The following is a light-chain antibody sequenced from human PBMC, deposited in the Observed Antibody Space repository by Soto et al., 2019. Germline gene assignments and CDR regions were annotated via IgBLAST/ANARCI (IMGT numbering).Light chain of an antibody. CDR3: VTWDTSLRTGV. CDR2: NNN. J-gene: IGLJ3*02. Sequence: QSVLTQPPSVSAAPGQKVTISCSGSRSNIGNNYVAWYQQFPGTVPKLLIYNNNGRPLGTPDRISGSASGTSATLTITGLQTEDEADYFCVTWDTSLRTGVIGGGTKLTVL. V-gene: IGLV1-51*01. CDR1: RSNIGNNY.